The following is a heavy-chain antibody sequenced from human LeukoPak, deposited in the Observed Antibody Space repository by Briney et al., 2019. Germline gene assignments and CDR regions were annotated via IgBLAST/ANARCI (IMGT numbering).Heavy chain of an antibody. D-gene: IGHD6-19*01. Sequence: GGSLRLSCAASGFTFSSYEMNWVRQAPGKGLEWVSYISSSGSTIYYADSVKGRFTISRDNAKNSLYLQMNSLRAEDTAVYYCASSPQWLGNYFDYWGQGTLVTVSS. J-gene: IGHJ4*02. CDR2: ISSSGSTI. CDR3: ASSPQWLGNYFDY. CDR1: GFTFSSYE. V-gene: IGHV3-48*03.